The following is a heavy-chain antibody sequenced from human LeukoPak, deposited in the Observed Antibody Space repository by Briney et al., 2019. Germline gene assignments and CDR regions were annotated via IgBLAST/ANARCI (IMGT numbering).Heavy chain of an antibody. Sequence: SETLSLTCAVYGGSFSGYSWSWIRQPPGKGLEWIGEINHSGSINYNPSLKSRVTISVDTSKNQFSLKLSSVTAADTAVYYCARLIVVVPAAAFDPWGQGTLVTVSS. V-gene: IGHV4-34*01. J-gene: IGHJ5*02. CDR1: GGSFSGYS. CDR3: ARLIVVVPAAAFDP. D-gene: IGHD2-2*01. CDR2: INHSGSI.